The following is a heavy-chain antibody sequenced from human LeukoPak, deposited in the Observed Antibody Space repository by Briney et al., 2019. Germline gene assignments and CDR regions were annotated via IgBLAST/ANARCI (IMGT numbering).Heavy chain of an antibody. V-gene: IGHV1-18*01. CDR3: ARVYNWTSSEYYYYYYGMDV. Sequence: GASVKVSCKASGYTFTSYGISWVRQAPGQGLEWMGWISAYNGNTNYAQKLQGRVTMNTDTSTSTAYMELRSLRSDDTAVYYCARVYNWTSSEYYYYYYGMDVWGQGTTVTVSS. CDR2: ISAYNGNT. D-gene: IGHD1-1*01. CDR1: GYTFTSYG. J-gene: IGHJ6*02.